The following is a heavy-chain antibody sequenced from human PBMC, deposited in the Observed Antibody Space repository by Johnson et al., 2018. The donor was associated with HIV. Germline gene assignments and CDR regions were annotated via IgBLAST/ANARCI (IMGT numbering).Heavy chain of an antibody. CDR3: ARVEWELELLGAFDI. Sequence: QVLLVESGGGVVQPGRSLRLSCAASGFTFSSMHWDRQAPGKGLEWVAVISHDGSNKYYADSVKGRFTISRDNSKNTLYLQMNSLRAEDTAVYYCARVEWELELLGAFDIWGQGTEVTVSS. J-gene: IGHJ3*02. CDR2: ISHDGSNK. CDR1: GFTFSS. V-gene: IGHV3-30-3*01. D-gene: IGHD1-7*01.